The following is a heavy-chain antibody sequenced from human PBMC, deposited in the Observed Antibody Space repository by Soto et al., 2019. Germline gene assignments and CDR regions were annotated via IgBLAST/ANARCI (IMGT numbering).Heavy chain of an antibody. V-gene: IGHV1-18*01. CDR1: GYTFTSYG. D-gene: IGHD1-26*01. CDR3: ARDGGGGGSYYYYYYGMDV. CDR2: ISAYNGNT. Sequence: ASVKVSCKASGYTFTSYGISWVRQAPGQGLEWMGWISAYNGNTNYAQKLQGRVTMTTDTSTSTAYMELRSLRSDDTAVYYWARDGGGGGSYYYYYYGMDVWGQGTTVTVSS. J-gene: IGHJ6*02.